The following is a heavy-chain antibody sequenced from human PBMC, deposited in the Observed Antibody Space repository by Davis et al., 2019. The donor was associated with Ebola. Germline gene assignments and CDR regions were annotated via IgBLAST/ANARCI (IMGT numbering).Heavy chain of an antibody. D-gene: IGHD2-8*02. CDR3: ARGGYCPGGVCTPLDS. CDR1: GGSVISGHYY. V-gene: IGHV4-61*01. J-gene: IGHJ4*02. CDR2: IHNSGTT. Sequence: PSETLSLTCTVSGGSVISGHYYWTWIRQSPGKGLEWIGYIHNSGTTNYNPSLNSRVSISRDTSKSQFSLQLTSVTAADTAVYYCARGGYCPGGVCTPLDSWGQGILVTVSS.